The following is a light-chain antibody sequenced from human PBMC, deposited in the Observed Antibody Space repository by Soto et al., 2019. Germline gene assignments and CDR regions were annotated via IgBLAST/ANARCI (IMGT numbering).Light chain of an antibody. Sequence: EIVLTQSPATLSLSPGERATLSCRASQSVAKYLAWYHQKPGQAPRLLIYDTSNRATGIPARFSGSGSGTDFTLTISSLESEVSGIYYCQHRHNWLTFCGGTKVEIK. CDR2: DTS. J-gene: IGKJ4*01. V-gene: IGKV3-11*01. CDR3: QHRHNWLT. CDR1: QSVAKY.